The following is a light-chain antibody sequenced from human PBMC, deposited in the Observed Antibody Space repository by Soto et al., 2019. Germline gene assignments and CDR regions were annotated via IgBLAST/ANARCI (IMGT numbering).Light chain of an antibody. CDR2: DAS. CDR3: QQPSNWPPSMV. V-gene: IGKV3-11*01. J-gene: IGKJ5*01. Sequence: EIVLTQSPATLSLSPGERATLSCRASQSVSSYLAWYQQKPGQAPRLLIYDASNRATGIPARFSGSGSGTDFTLTISSLEPEDFAVYYCQQPSNWPPSMVFGQGTRLEIK. CDR1: QSVSSY.